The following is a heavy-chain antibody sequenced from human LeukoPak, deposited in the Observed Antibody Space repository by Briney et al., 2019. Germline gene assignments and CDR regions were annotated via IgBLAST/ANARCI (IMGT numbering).Heavy chain of an antibody. CDR3: ARALNYYDSSGYYTAFDI. D-gene: IGHD3-22*01. Sequence: SETLSLTCTVSGGSISSYYWSWIRQPPGKGLEWIGCIYYSGSTNYNPSLKSRVTISVDTSKNQFSLKLSSVTAADTAVYYCARALNYYDSSGYYTAFDIWGQGTMVTVSS. CDR1: GGSISSYY. V-gene: IGHV4-59*01. CDR2: IYYSGST. J-gene: IGHJ3*02.